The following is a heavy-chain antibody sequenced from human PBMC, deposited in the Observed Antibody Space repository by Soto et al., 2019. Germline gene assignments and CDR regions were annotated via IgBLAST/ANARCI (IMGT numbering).Heavy chain of an antibody. D-gene: IGHD1-26*01. Sequence: GGSLRLSCAASGFTFSSYGMHWVRQAPGKGLEWVSVIWYDGSNKYYADSVKGRFTISRDNSKNTLYLQMNSLRAEDTAVYYCAREVGATYFDYWGQGTLVTVSS. V-gene: IGHV3-33*01. CDR3: AREVGATYFDY. J-gene: IGHJ4*02. CDR1: GFTFSSYG. CDR2: IWYDGSNK.